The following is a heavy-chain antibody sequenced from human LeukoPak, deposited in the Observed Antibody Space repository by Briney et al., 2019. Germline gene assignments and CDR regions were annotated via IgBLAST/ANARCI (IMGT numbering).Heavy chain of an antibody. CDR3: ARSGRGYYYDY. Sequence: GGSLRLSCAASGFTFSSYWMNWARQAPGKGLEWVASINHNGNVNYYVDSVKGRFTISRDNAKNSLYLQMNSLRAGDTAVYYCARSGRGYYYDYWGQGTLVTVSS. D-gene: IGHD3-22*01. CDR1: GFTFSSYW. CDR2: INHNGNVN. J-gene: IGHJ4*02. V-gene: IGHV3-7*01.